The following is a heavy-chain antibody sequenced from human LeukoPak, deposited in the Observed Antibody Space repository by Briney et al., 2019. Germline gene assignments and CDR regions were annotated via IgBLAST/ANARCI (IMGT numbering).Heavy chain of an antibody. D-gene: IGHD6-13*01. V-gene: IGHV3-30*18. CDR2: ISNDGGNK. J-gene: IGHJ4*02. Sequence: GGSLRLSCAASGFTFSSYGMHWVRQAPGKGLEWVAFISNDGGNKYYVDSVKGRFIISRDNSKNTLYLQMNSLRAEDTAVYYCAKTETAGYSSSLGGDYWGQGALVTVSS. CDR3: AKTETAGYSSSLGGDY. CDR1: GFTFSSYG.